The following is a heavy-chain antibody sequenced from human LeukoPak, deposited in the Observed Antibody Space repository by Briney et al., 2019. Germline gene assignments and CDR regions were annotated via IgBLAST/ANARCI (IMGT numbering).Heavy chain of an antibody. J-gene: IGHJ3*02. Sequence: GGSLRLSCAASGFTFSTYNMNWVRQAPGKGLEWVSSTTGSSSYIYYADSVKGRFTISRDNAKNSLYLQMNSLRAEDTAVYYCARAGYCSGGSCYSRAAFDIWGQGTMVTVSS. CDR3: ARAGYCSGGSCYSRAAFDI. CDR2: TTGSSSYI. CDR1: GFTFSTYN. V-gene: IGHV3-21*01. D-gene: IGHD2-15*01.